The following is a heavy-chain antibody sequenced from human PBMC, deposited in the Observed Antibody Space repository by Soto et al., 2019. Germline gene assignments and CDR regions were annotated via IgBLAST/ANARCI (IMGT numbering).Heavy chain of an antibody. D-gene: IGHD6-19*01. CDR2: ISYDGSNK. Sequence: QVQLVESGGGVVQPGRSLRLSCAASGFTFSSYGMHWVRQAPGKGLEWVAVISYDGSNKYYADSVKGRFTISRDNSKNTLYLQMNSLRAEDTAVYYCAKAAVAGLTVFYYYYYGMDVWGQGTTVTVSS. V-gene: IGHV3-30*18. J-gene: IGHJ6*02. CDR1: GFTFSSYG. CDR3: AKAAVAGLTVFYYYYYGMDV.